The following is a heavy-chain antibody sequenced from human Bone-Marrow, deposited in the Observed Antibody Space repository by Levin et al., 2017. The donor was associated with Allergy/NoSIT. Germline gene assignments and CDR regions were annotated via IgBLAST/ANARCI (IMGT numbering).Heavy chain of an antibody. CDR1: GFTFSSYA. Sequence: GGSLRLSCAASGFTFSSYAMSWVRQAPGKGLEWVSAISGSGGSTYYADSVKGRFTISRDNSKNTLYLQMNSLRAEDTAVYYCAKGERITMIVVVIPFDYWGQGTLVTVSS. CDR3: AKGERITMIVVVIPFDY. CDR2: ISGSGGST. J-gene: IGHJ4*02. V-gene: IGHV3-23*01. D-gene: IGHD3-22*01.